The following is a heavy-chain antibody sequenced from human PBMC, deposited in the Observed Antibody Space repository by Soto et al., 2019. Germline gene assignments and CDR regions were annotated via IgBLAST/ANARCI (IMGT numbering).Heavy chain of an antibody. CDR2: ISGTGTNI. CDR3: VRDPGASWFDA. CDR1: GFTFSTFE. Sequence: GGSLRLSCAASGFTFSTFEMNWVRQAPGKGLEWVSYISGTGTNIFYADSVKGRFTISRDNAKNSLYLQMNSLRVEDTAVYFCVRDPGASWFDAWGQGTLVTVSS. J-gene: IGHJ5*02. V-gene: IGHV3-48*03.